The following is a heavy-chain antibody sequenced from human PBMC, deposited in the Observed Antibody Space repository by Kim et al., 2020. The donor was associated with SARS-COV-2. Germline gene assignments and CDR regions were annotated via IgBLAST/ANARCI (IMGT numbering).Heavy chain of an antibody. V-gene: IGHV3-48*02. CDR2: ITGTSSTI. D-gene: IGHD2-8*01. CDR3: ATSNGGLDY. J-gene: IGHJ4*02. Sequence: GGSLRLSCRGSGFNFNIYSMNWVRQAPGKRLEWISYITGTSSTINYADSVKGRVTISRDNAKQSVYLQINSLRDEDTAIYYCATSNGGLDYWGQGTLVTV. CDR1: GFNFNIYS.